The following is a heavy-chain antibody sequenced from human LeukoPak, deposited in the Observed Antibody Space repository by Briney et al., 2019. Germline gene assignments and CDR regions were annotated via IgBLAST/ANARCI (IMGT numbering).Heavy chain of an antibody. Sequence: SGESLKISCKGSGYSFTSYWIGWVRQMPGKGLEWMGIIYPGDSDTRYSPSFQGQVTISADKSISTAYLQWSSLKASDTAMYYCARHELWYGSANHFDYWGQGTLVTVSS. CDR3: ARHELWYGSANHFDY. CDR2: IYPGDSDT. CDR1: GYSFTSYW. D-gene: IGHD3-10*01. J-gene: IGHJ4*02. V-gene: IGHV5-51*01.